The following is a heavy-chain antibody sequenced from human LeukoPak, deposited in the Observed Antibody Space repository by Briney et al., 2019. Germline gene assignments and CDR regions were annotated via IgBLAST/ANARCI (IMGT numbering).Heavy chain of an antibody. J-gene: IGHJ4*02. CDR3: APGSNWPGYFDY. Sequence: PGGSLRLSCAASGFTFRNSVMSWVRQAPGKGLEWVSSITASSGSTYYADSVKGRFTVSRDNSKNTLYLQMNSLTVEDTAVYYCAPGSNWPGYFDYWGQGTLVTVSS. V-gene: IGHV3-23*01. CDR1: GFTFRNSV. CDR2: ITASSGST. D-gene: IGHD1-26*01.